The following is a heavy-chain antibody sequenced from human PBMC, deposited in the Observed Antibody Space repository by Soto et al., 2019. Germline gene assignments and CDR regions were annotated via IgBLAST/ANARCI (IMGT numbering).Heavy chain of an antibody. Sequence: SVKVSCKASGGTFSSYAISWVRQAPGQGLEWMGGIIPIFGTANYAQKFQGRVTITADESTSTAYMELSSLRSEDTAVYYCARGPNYYGSGSYHFDYWGQGTLVTVSS. CDR2: IIPIFGTA. D-gene: IGHD3-10*01. J-gene: IGHJ4*02. CDR3: ARGPNYYGSGSYHFDY. V-gene: IGHV1-69*13. CDR1: GGTFSSYA.